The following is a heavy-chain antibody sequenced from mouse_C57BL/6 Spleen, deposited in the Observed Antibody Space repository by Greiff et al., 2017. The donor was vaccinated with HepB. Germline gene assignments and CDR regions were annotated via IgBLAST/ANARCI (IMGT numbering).Heavy chain of an antibody. Sequence: VQLQQSGPELVKPGASVKISCKASGYSFTDYNMNWVKQSNGKSLEWIGVINPNYGTTSYNQKFKGKATLTVDQASSTAYMQLNSLTSEVSAVYYCARGGITTVVAPDYWGQGTTLTVSS. D-gene: IGHD1-1*01. J-gene: IGHJ2*01. CDR1: GYSFTDYN. CDR2: INPNYGTT. V-gene: IGHV1-39*01. CDR3: ARGGITTVVAPDY.